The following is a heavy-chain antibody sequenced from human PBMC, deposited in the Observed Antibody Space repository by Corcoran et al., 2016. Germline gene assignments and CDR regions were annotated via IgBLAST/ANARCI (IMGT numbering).Heavy chain of an antibody. CDR3: ASRTVTLGLGYYYYGMDV. Sequence: QVQLVQSGAEVKKPGSSVKVSCKASGGTFNSSAIRWVRQAPGPGLEWMGGIIPIFGTTNYAQKFQGRVTIIADKSTSTAYMELSSLGSEDTAVYYWASRTVTLGLGYYYYGMDVWGQGTTVTVSS. J-gene: IGHJ6*02. CDR2: IIPIFGTT. D-gene: IGHD4-17*01. V-gene: IGHV1-69*06. CDR1: GGTFNSSA.